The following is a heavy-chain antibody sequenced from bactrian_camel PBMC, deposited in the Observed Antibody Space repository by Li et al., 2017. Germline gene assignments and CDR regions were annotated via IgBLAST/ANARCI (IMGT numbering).Heavy chain of an antibody. V-gene: IGHV3S9*01. D-gene: IGHD6*01. CDR1: GFTYAKYC. CDR3: AAAVAPYSRACRPDMDYRD. Sequence: HVQLVESGGTSVRTGGSLSLSCVASGFTYAKYCGGWFRQAPGKEREGVAAIDSDGRTPYADSVKGRFAISRDSAKNTVDLQMNSLKPEDTAMYYCAAAVAPYSRACRPDMDYRDWGQGTQVTVS. J-gene: IGHJ4*01. CDR2: IDSDGRT.